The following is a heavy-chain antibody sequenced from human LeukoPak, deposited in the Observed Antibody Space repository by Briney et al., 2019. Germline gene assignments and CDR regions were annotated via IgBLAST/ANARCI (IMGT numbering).Heavy chain of an antibody. J-gene: IGHJ4*02. V-gene: IGHV3-30*18. CDR3: AKGLHYYGSGSVFDY. CDR2: ISYDGSYE. Sequence: EAGGSLRLSCAASGFTFSSYGMHWVRQAPGKGLEWVAVISYDGSYEYYADSVKGRFTISRDNSKNTLYLQMNSLRAEDTAVYYCAKGLHYYGSGSVFDYWGQGTLVTVSS. CDR1: GFTFSSYG. D-gene: IGHD3-10*01.